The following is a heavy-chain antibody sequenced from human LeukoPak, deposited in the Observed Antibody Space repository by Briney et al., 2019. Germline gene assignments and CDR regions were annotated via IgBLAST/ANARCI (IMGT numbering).Heavy chain of an antibody. CDR1: GGSISSYF. CDR2: ISTSGSI. CDR3: ARDRTESYYYGSGSYGFSAFDI. Sequence: SETLSLTCTVSGGSISSYFWSWIRQPAGKGLEWIGRISTSGSINYNPSLKSRVTLSVDTSKNQFSLKLSSVTAADTAVYYCARDRTESYYYGSGSYGFSAFDIWGQGTMVTVSS. V-gene: IGHV4-4*07. D-gene: IGHD3-10*01. J-gene: IGHJ3*02.